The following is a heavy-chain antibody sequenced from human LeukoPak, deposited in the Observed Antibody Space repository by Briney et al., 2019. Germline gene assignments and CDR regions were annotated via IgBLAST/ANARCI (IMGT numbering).Heavy chain of an antibody. J-gene: IGHJ5*02. V-gene: IGHV1-2*02. Sequence: SVKVSCKASGYAFTGYYLHWVRQAPGQGLEYMGWINPNSGVTNYTQKFQGRVTMTRDTSISTAYMELSRLRSDDTAVFYCARDEAAAEGFDPWGQGTLVTVSS. CDR1: GYAFTGYY. CDR2: INPNSGVT. D-gene: IGHD6-13*01. CDR3: ARDEAAAEGFDP.